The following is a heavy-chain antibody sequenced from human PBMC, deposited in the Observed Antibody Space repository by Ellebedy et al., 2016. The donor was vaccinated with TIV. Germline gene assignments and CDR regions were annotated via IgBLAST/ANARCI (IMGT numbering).Heavy chain of an antibody. D-gene: IGHD2-21*02. CDR1: GGSISSSSYY. Sequence: MPSETLSLTCTVSGGSISSSSYYWGWIRQPPGKGLEWIGSIYYSGSTYYNPSLKSRVTISVDTSKNQFSLKLSSVTAADTAVYYCARRSESYCGGDCYSGWYFDLWGRGTLVTVSS. CDR3: ARRSESYCGGDCYSGWYFDL. CDR2: IYYSGST. V-gene: IGHV4-39*01. J-gene: IGHJ2*01.